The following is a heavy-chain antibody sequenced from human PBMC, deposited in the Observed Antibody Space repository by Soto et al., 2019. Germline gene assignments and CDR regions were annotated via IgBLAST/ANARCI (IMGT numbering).Heavy chain of an antibody. Sequence: PGGSLRLSCAASGGNFRSYAMIWVLQAPGKGLEWVSAISGSGGSTYYADSVKGRFTISRDNSKNTLYLQMNSLRAEDTAVYYCATPRIQLWLLFGYFDYWGQGTLVTVSS. J-gene: IGHJ4*02. CDR3: ATPRIQLWLLFGYFDY. CDR1: GGNFRSYA. V-gene: IGHV3-23*01. D-gene: IGHD5-18*01. CDR2: ISGSGGST.